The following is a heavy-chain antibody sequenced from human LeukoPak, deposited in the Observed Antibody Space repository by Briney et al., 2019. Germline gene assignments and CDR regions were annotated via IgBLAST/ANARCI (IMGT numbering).Heavy chain of an antibody. V-gene: IGHV1-2*04. CDR1: GYTFTGYY. J-gene: IGHJ4*02. CDR2: INPNSGGT. D-gene: IGHD6-13*01. CDR3: ARGLYGSSSWYGDY. Sequence: ASVKVSCKASGYTFTGYYIHWVRQAPGQGLEWMGWINPNSGGTNYAQKFQGWVTMTRDTSISTAYMELSRLRSDDTAVYYCARGLYGSSSWYGDYWGQGTLVTVSS.